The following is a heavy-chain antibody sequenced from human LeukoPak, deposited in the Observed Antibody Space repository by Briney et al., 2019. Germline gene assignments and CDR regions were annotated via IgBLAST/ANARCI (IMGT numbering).Heavy chain of an antibody. CDR2: INPSGGGT. J-gene: IGHJ4*02. D-gene: IGHD3-22*01. V-gene: IGHV1-46*01. Sequence: ASVKVSCKASGYTFTTYYMHWVRQAPGQGLVWMGLINPSGGGTRYAQKFQGRVTMTRDTSTSTVYMELSSLRSEDTAVYYCARDGDSSGYYYSTFDYWGQGTLVTVSS. CDR1: GYTFTTYY. CDR3: ARDGDSSGYYYSTFDY.